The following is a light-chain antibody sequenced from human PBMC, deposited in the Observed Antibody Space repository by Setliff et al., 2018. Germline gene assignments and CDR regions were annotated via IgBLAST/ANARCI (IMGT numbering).Light chain of an antibody. CDR1: RSDVGSYNL. CDR3: CSYAGSSTFGPDV. J-gene: IGLJ1*01. V-gene: IGLV2-23*02. CDR2: EVS. Sequence: QSVLTQPASVSGSPGQSITISCTGTRSDVGSYNLVSWYQQHPCKAPKLMIYEVSKRPSGVSNRFSGSKSGNTASLTISGLQAEDEADYYCCSYAGSSTFGPDVFGTGTKVTVL.